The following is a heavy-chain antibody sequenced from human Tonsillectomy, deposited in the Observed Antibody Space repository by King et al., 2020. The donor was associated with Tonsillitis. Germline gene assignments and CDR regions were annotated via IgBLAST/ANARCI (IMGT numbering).Heavy chain of an antibody. D-gene: IGHD2-2*01. CDR1: GFTLSTYW. Sequence: DVQLVQSGGGLVQPGGSLRLSCAASGFTLSTYWMSWVRQTPGKGLEWVANIKQDGSEKYYVDSVKGRFTISRDNAKNSLYLQMNSLRAEDTAVYYCARDWDIVVLPAAFFDYWGQGTLVTVSS. CDR3: ARDWDIVVLPAAFFDY. V-gene: IGHV3-7*01. CDR2: IKQDGSEK. J-gene: IGHJ4*02.